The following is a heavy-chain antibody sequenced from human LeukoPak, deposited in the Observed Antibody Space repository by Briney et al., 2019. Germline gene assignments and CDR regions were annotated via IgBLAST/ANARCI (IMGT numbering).Heavy chain of an antibody. CDR1: GFTLSSYS. J-gene: IGHJ4*02. Sequence: GGSLRLSCAGSGFTLSSYSMDWVRQAPGKGLEWVSSISSSSSYIYYADSVKGRFTISRDNAKNSLYLQMNSLRAEDTAVYYCARRGSGYTEPIDYWGQGTLVTVSS. CDR3: ARRGSGYTEPIDY. V-gene: IGHV3-21*01. D-gene: IGHD5-12*01. CDR2: ISSSSSYI.